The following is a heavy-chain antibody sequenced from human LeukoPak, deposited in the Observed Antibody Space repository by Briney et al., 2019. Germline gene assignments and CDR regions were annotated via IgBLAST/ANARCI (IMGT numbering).Heavy chain of an antibody. V-gene: IGHV1-2*06. J-gene: IGHJ4*02. CDR2: INPNSGGT. Sequence: GASVKVSCKASGFTFTSYYMHWVRQAPGQGLEWMGRINPNSGGTNYAQKFQGRVTMTRDTSISTAYMELSRLRSDDTAVYYCARLVVVVAAADYWGQGTLVTVSP. D-gene: IGHD2-15*01. CDR1: GFTFTSYY. CDR3: ARLVVVVAAADY.